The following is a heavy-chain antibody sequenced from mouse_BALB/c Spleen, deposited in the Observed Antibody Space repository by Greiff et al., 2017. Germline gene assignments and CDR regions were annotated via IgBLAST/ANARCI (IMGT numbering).Heavy chain of an antibody. Sequence: VQLQQSGAELVRPGALVKLSCKASGFNIKDYYMHWVKQKPGQGLEWIGWIYPGSGNTKYNEKFKGKATLTVDTSSSTAYMQLSSLTSEDTAVYFCARSYYYGSSPAWFAYWGQGTLVTVSA. CDR3: ARSYYYGSSPAWFAY. J-gene: IGHJ3*01. CDR2: IYPGSGNT. D-gene: IGHD1-1*01. V-gene: IGHV1-84*02. CDR1: GFNIKDYY.